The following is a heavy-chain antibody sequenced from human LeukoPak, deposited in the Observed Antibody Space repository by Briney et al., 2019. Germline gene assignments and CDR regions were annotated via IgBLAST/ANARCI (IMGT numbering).Heavy chain of an antibody. J-gene: IGHJ4*02. D-gene: IGHD3-3*01. Sequence: GGSLRLSCAASGFTFSSYAMSWVRQAPGKGLEWVSAISGSGGSTYYADSVKGQFTISRDNSKNTLYLQMNSLRAEDTAVYYCAKDDVGEYDFWSGYYPAFDYWGQGTLVTVSS. CDR3: AKDDVGEYDFWSGYYPAFDY. V-gene: IGHV3-23*01. CDR1: GFTFSSYA. CDR2: ISGSGGST.